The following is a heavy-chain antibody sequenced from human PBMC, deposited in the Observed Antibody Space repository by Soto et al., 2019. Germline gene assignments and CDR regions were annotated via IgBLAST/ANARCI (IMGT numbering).Heavy chain of an antibody. CDR2: ISSSSSTI. J-gene: IGHJ5*02. V-gene: IGHV3-48*01. CDR3: ARKKNYNWFDP. Sequence: GGSLRLSCAASGFTFSSYSMNWVRQAPGKGLEWVSYISSSSSTIYYADSVKGRFTISRDNAKNSLYLQMNSLRAEDTAVYYCARKKNYNWFDPWGQGTLVTVSS. CDR1: GFTFSSYS.